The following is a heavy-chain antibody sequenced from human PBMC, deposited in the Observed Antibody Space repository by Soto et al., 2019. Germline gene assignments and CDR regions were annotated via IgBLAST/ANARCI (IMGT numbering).Heavy chain of an antibody. D-gene: IGHD3-10*01. V-gene: IGHV1-18*01. CDR1: GYTFTSYG. CDR2: ISAYNGNT. Sequence: ASVKVSCQASGYTFTSYGISWVRQAPGQGLEWMGWISAYNGNTNYAQKLQGRVTMTTDTSTSTAYMELRSLRSDDTAVYYCARAPITMVRGVYYYYYGMDVWGQGTTVTVSS. J-gene: IGHJ6*02. CDR3: ARAPITMVRGVYYYYYGMDV.